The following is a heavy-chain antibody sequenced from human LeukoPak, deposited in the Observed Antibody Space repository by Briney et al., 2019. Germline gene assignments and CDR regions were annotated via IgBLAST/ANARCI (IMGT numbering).Heavy chain of an antibody. CDR1: GFTFDDYA. J-gene: IGHJ4*02. V-gene: IGHV3-9*01. CDR3: AKGHGDYVPDLFDY. Sequence: GGSLRLSCAASGFTFDDYAIHWVRQAPGKGLEWVSGISWNSGSIGYADSVKGRFTISRDNAKNSLYLQMNSLRAEDTALYYCAKGHGDYVPDLFDYWGQGTLVTVSS. CDR2: ISWNSGSI. D-gene: IGHD4-17*01.